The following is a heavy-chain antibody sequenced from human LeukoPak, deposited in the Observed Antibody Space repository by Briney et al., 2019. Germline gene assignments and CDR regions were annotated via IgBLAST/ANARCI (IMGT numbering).Heavy chain of an antibody. D-gene: IGHD2-21*02. Sequence: GSLRLSCAASGFTFSSYAMSWVRQAPGKGLVWVSVMSGGGGSRYYADSVKGRFTISRDYSKNTLYLQMNSLRAEDTAVYYCAKSYGVTDPLDYWGQGTLVTVSS. J-gene: IGHJ4*02. CDR2: MSGGGGSR. CDR1: GFTFSSYA. CDR3: AKSYGVTDPLDY. V-gene: IGHV3-23*01.